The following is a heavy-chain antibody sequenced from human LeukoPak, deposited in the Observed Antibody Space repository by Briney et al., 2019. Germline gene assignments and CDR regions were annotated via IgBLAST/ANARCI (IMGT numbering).Heavy chain of an antibody. CDR2: INHSGST. CDR1: GGSFSGYY. J-gene: IGHJ4*02. Sequence: SETLSLTCAVYGGSFSGYYWSWIRQPPGKGLGWIGEINHSGSTNYIPSLKGRVTISVDTSKNQFSLKLSSVTAADTAVYYCAAARELTFDYWGQGTLVTASS. V-gene: IGHV4-34*01. D-gene: IGHD1-26*01. CDR3: AAARELTFDY.